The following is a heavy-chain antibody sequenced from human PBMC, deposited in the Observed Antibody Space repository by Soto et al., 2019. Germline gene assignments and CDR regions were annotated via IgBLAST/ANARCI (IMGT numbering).Heavy chain of an antibody. CDR3: ATRDCSGGTCYFDY. V-gene: IGHV3-23*01. CDR1: GFTFSSNA. Sequence: EVQLLESGGGLVQPGGSLRLSCSGSGFTFSSNAIHWVRQAPGKGLEWVSGTTASGDRTYYGDSVKGRFTISRDNSKNTLYLQMNSLRADDMAVYYCATRDCSGGTCYFDYWGQGTLVTVSS. J-gene: IGHJ4*02. D-gene: IGHD2-15*01. CDR2: TTASGDRT.